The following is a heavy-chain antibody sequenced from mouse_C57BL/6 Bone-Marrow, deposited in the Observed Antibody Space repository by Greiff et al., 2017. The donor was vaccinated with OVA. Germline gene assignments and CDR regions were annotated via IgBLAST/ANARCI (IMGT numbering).Heavy chain of an antibody. V-gene: IGHV1-55*01. J-gene: IGHJ3*01. CDR2: IYPGSGST. Sequence: VQLQQPGAELVKPGASVKMSCKASGYTFTSYWITWVKQRPGQGLEWIGDIYPGSGSTNYNEKFKSKATLTVDTSSSTAYMQLSSLTSEDSAVYYCARNYYGSSFFAYWGQGTLVTVSA. D-gene: IGHD1-1*01. CDR1: GYTFTSYW. CDR3: ARNYYGSSFFAY.